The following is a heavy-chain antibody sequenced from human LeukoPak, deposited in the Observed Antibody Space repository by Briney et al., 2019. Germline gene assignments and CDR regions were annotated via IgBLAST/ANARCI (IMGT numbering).Heavy chain of an antibody. D-gene: IGHD5-24*01. J-gene: IGHJ4*02. CDR1: GYTFTSYW. CDR3: ATHPGGLQSGFDN. Sequence: GESLKISCKGSGYTFTSYWIGLVRPLPGEGLEYMVIIHPGDSDTRYSPSFQGQVTISVDRSSSTAYLQWSRLKASDTAMHYSATHPGGLQSGFDNWGQGTLVTVSS. CDR2: IHPGDSDT. V-gene: IGHV5-51*01.